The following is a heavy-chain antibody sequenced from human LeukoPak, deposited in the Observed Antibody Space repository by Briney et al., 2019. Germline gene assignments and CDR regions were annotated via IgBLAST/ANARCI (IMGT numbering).Heavy chain of an antibody. CDR3: ARYMTTVTTFDY. Sequence: SETLSLTCPVSSGSISSGVYYWSWIRQHPGKGLEWIGYIYYSGSTYYNPSLKSRVTISVDTSKNQFSLKLSSVTAADTAVYYCARYMTTVTTFDYWGQGTLVTVSS. CDR1: SGSISSGVYY. D-gene: IGHD4-17*01. CDR2: IYYSGST. J-gene: IGHJ4*02. V-gene: IGHV4-31*03.